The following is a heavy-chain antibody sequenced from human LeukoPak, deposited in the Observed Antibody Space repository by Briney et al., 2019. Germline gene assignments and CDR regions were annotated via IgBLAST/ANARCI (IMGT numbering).Heavy chain of an antibody. V-gene: IGHV4-59*01. J-gene: IGHJ4*02. Sequence: SETLSLTCTVSGGSISSYYWSWIRQPPGKGLEWIGYIYYSGSTNNNPSLKSRVTISVDTSKNQFSLKLSSVTAADTAVYYCARMDYGDYLRLDYWGQGTLVTVSS. CDR3: ARMDYGDYLRLDY. D-gene: IGHD4-17*01. CDR2: IYYSGST. CDR1: GGSISSYY.